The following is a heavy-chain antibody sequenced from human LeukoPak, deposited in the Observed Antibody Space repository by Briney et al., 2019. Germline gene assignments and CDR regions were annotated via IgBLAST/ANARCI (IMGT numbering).Heavy chain of an antibody. CDR2: IYYSGST. Sequence: PSETLSLTCTVSGGSISSSSYYWGWIRQPPGKGLEWIGSIYYSGSTYYNPSLKSRVTISVDTSKNQFSLNLSSVTAADTAVYYCAVYYYDSSGFYGPIDYWGQGTLVTVSS. CDR1: GGSISSSSYY. V-gene: IGHV4-39*07. D-gene: IGHD3-22*01. J-gene: IGHJ4*02. CDR3: AVYYYDSSGFYGPIDY.